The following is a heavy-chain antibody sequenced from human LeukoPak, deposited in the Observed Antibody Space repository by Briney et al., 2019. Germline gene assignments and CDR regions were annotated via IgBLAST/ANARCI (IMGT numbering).Heavy chain of an antibody. CDR2: IYPSDSNT. CDR1: GYTFNAYW. V-gene: IGHV5-51*01. J-gene: IGHJ6*03. CDR3: AKLGDSSGGYYYYMDV. Sequence: GESLKISCKASGYTFNAYWIAWVRQMPGKGLEWMGSIYPSDSNTRYSPSFQGQVTISADKTISTAYLQWSSLKASDTAIYYCAKLGDSSGGYYYYMDVWGKGTTVTVSS. D-gene: IGHD3-22*01.